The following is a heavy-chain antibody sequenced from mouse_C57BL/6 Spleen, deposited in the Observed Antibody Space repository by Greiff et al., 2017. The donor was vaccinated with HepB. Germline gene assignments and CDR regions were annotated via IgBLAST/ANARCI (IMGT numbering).Heavy chain of an antibody. CDR1: GYTFTSYG. D-gene: IGHD3-2*02. CDR2: IYPRSGNT. CDR3: AIRGPQGYFDG. V-gene: IGHV1-81*01. Sequence: VQLVESGAELARPGASVKLSCKASGYTFTSYGISWVKQRTGQGLEWIGEIYPRSGNTYYNEKFKGKATLTADKSSSTAYMELRSLTSEDAAVYFCAIRGPQGYFDGWGTGTTVTVSS. J-gene: IGHJ1*03.